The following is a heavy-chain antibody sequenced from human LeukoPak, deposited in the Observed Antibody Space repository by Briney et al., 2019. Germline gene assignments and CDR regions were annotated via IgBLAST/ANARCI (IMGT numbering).Heavy chain of an antibody. V-gene: IGHV3-33*01. Sequence: GGSLRLSCAASGFTFINYGMHWVRQAPGKGLEWVAVIWYDGNNKYYADSVKGRFTISRDNSKNTLYLQMNSLRAEDTAVYYCARDRWSSTSYNDYWGQGTLVTVSS. CDR2: IWYDGNNK. D-gene: IGHD2-2*01. CDR3: ARDRWSSTSYNDY. CDR1: GFTFINYG. J-gene: IGHJ4*02.